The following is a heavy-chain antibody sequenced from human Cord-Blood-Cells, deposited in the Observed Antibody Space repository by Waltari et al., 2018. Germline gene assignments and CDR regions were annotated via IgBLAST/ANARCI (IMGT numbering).Heavy chain of an antibody. D-gene: IGHD6-19*01. CDR3: ARGRRIAVAGNFDY. Sequence: QVQLQQWGAGLLKPSETLSLTCAVYGGSFSGYYWSWIRQPPGKGLEWIGEINHSGSTNYNPSLKSRVTISLDTSKNPFSRKLSSVTAADTAVYYCARGRRIAVAGNFDYWGQGTLVTVSS. J-gene: IGHJ4*02. CDR2: INHSGST. CDR1: GGSFSGYY. V-gene: IGHV4-34*01.